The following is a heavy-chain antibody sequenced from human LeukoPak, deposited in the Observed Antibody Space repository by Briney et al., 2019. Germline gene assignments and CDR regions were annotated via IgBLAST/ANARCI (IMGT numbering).Heavy chain of an antibody. CDR1: GFTFSGSA. J-gene: IGHJ5*02. Sequence: GGSLRLSCVASGFTFSGSAVHWVRQSSGKGLEWVGHIDKKDNLYATTYAESVKGRFTISRDDSKDTAFLHMDSLKTEDTALYYCTRDRGTYNWFDPCNQGTLVTVSS. D-gene: IGHD2-15*01. CDR3: TRDRGTYNWFDP. CDR2: IDKKDNLYAT. V-gene: IGHV3-73*01.